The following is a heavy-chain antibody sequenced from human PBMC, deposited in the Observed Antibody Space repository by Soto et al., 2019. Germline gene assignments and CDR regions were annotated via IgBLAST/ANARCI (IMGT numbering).Heavy chain of an antibody. D-gene: IGHD3-3*01. CDR2: IIPIFGAT. V-gene: IGHV1-69*01. CDR3: ARGQFYDFWSGYDLDY. CDR1: GGTFGKSV. J-gene: IGHJ4*02. Sequence: QVPLVQSGAEMKTPGSSVRVSCKASGGTFGKSVITWVRQAPGQGLEWLGGIIPIFGATHYAQKFKGRVTITADEFTTTAYMGLSGLQSEDTAVYYCARGQFYDFWSGYDLDYWGQGTLVIVSS.